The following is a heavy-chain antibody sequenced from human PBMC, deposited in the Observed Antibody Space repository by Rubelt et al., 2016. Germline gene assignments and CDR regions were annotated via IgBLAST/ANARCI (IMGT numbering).Heavy chain of an antibody. D-gene: IGHD3-22*01. J-gene: IGHJ4*02. Sequence: QVQLVQSGAEVKKPGASVKVSCKASGYTFTSYAMHWVRQAPGQRLEWMGWINAGNGNTKYSQKFQGRVTITRETSARTAYMELSSLRSEDTAVYYCARVYDSSDTYYFDYWGQGTLVTVSS. CDR1: GYTFTSYA. CDR2: INAGNGNT. CDR3: ARVYDSSDTYYFDY. V-gene: IGHV1-3*01.